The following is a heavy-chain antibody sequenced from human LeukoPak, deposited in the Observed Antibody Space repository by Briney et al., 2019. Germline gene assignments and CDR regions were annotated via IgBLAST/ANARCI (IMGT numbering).Heavy chain of an antibody. CDR3: ARGPANVDTAMVAPFDY. Sequence: ASVKVSCKASGYTFTGYYMHWVRQAPGQGLEWMGRINPNSGGTNHAQKFQGRVTMTRDTSISTACMELSRLRSDDTAVYYCARGPANVDTAMVAPFDYWGQGTLVTVSS. D-gene: IGHD5-18*01. J-gene: IGHJ4*02. CDR1: GYTFTGYY. CDR2: INPNSGGT. V-gene: IGHV1-2*06.